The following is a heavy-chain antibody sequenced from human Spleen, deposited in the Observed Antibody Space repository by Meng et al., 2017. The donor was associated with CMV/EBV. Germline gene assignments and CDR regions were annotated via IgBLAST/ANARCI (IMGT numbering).Heavy chain of an antibody. CDR2: IYSGGST. D-gene: IGHD1-26*01. V-gene: IGHV3-66*02. Sequence: GGSLRLSCAASGFTVSSNYMSWVRQAPGKGLEWVSVIYSGGSTYYADSVKGQFTISRDNSKNTLYLQMNSLRAEDTAVYYCARDGRQQSMAAKTYYYYGMDVWGQGTTVTVSS. J-gene: IGHJ6*02. CDR1: GFTVSSNY. CDR3: ARDGRQQSMAAKTYYYYGMDV.